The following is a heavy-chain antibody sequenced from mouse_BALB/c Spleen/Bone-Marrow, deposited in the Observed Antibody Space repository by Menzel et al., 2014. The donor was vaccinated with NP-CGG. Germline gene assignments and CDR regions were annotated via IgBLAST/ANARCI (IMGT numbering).Heavy chain of an antibody. CDR2: INPSNGRT. D-gene: IGHD1-1*01. CDR1: GYTLTSYW. Sequence: QVQLKESGAELVKPGASVKLSCKASGYTLTSYWIHWVKQRPGQGLEWIGEINPSNGRTNYNEKFKSKATLTVDKSSSTAYMQLSSLTSEDSAVYYCARFLLRFYALDYWGQGTSVTVSS. V-gene: IGHV1S81*02. J-gene: IGHJ4*01. CDR3: ARFLLRFYALDY.